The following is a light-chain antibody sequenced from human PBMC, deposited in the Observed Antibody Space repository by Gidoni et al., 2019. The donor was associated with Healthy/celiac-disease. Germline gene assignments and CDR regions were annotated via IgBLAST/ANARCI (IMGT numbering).Light chain of an antibody. CDR1: QSLLYSNGYNY. CDR3: MQALQTPFT. Sequence: DIVMTQSPLSLPVTPGEPASISCRSSQSLLYSNGYNYLDWYLQKPGQSPQLLIYLGSNRASGVPDRFSGRGSGTDCTLKISRVEAEDVGVYYCMQALQTPFTFGQGTRLEIK. CDR2: LGS. V-gene: IGKV2-28*01. J-gene: IGKJ5*01.